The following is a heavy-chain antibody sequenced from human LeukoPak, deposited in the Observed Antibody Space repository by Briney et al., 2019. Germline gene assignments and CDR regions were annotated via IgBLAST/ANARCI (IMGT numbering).Heavy chain of an antibody. D-gene: IGHD6-13*01. V-gene: IGHV1-69*13. CDR2: IIPIFGTA. CDR3: ARVRDSSSWYYSDY. CDR1: GGTFSSYA. Sequence: VASVKVSCKASGGTFSSYAISWVRQAPGQGLEWMGGIIPIFGTANYAQKFQGRVTITADESTSTAYMELSSLRSEDTAVYYCARVRDSSSWYYSDYWGQGTLVTVSS. J-gene: IGHJ4*02.